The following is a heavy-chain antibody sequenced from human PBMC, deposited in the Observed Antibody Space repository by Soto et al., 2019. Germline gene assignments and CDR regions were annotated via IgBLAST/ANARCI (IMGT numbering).Heavy chain of an antibody. CDR1: GGSISSYY. Sequence: WATLAITCTVSGGSISSYYWSWIRQPAGKGLEWIGRIYTSGSTNYKPSLRNRVSISLDTSKNQVSLQLTSVTAADTAVYYCAKSLTQAAFDSWGQGALVTVSS. CDR2: IYTSGST. D-gene: IGHD6-25*01. V-gene: IGHV4-4*07. J-gene: IGHJ4*02. CDR3: AKSLTQAAFDS.